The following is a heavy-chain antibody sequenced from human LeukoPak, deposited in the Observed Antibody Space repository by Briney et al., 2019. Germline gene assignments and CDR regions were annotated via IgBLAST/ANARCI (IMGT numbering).Heavy chain of an antibody. CDR1: GGSISDSNYY. J-gene: IGHJ4*02. V-gene: IGHV4-61*05. Sequence: SETLSLTCNVAGGSISDSNYYWSWIRQPPGKGLEWIGYIYYSGSTNYNPSLKSRVTISVDTSKNQFSLKLSSVTAADTAVYYCARGRYFDWSLPPFDYWGQGTLVTVSS. D-gene: IGHD3-9*01. CDR2: IYYSGST. CDR3: ARGRYFDWSLPPFDY.